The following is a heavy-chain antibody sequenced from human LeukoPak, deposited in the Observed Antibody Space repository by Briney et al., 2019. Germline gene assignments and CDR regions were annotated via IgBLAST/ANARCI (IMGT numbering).Heavy chain of an antibody. CDR2: ISSSSSYI. Sequence: GGPLRLSCAASGFTFSTYSMNGARQAPGKGLEWVSSISSSSSYIYYAHSVKGRFTLSRDNAKNSLYLQMNSLSAEDAAVYYCARDLTGYRYYDFWSGSQKGDVWGQGTTVTVSS. D-gene: IGHD3-3*01. V-gene: IGHV3-21*04. CDR1: GFTFSTYS. J-gene: IGHJ6*02. CDR3: ARDLTGYRYYDFWSGSQKGDV.